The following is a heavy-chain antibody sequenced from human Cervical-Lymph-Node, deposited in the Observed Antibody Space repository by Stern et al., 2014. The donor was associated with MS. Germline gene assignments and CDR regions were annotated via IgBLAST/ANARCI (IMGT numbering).Heavy chain of an antibody. J-gene: IGHJ4*02. CDR1: GGTFSNYA. CDR3: ARGDSEAPIYYFDY. Sequence: VQLVESGAEVKKPGSSVKVSCKTSGGTFSNYAISWVRQAPGQGLEWMGGITLIFDATNYAQKFQGRITITADESTRTAYMELSSLRSDDTAMYYCARGDSEAPIYYFDYWGQGTLVTVSS. V-gene: IGHV1-69*01. CDR2: ITLIFDAT. D-gene: IGHD2-21*01.